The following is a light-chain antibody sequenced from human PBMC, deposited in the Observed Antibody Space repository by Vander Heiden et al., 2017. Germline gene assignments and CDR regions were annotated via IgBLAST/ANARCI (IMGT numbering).Light chain of an antibody. V-gene: IGKV3-15*01. J-gene: IGKJ2*01. CDR2: GAS. Sequence: EIVMTQTPATLSVSPGERATLSCRASQSVSSNLAWYQQKPVQAPRLLIYGASTRATGIPARFSGSGSGTEFTLTISSLQSEDFAVYYCQQDNNWPYTFGQGTKLEIK. CDR3: QQDNNWPYT. CDR1: QSVSSN.